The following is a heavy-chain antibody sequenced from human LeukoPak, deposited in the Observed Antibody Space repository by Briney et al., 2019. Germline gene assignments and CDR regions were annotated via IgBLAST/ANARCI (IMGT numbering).Heavy chain of an antibody. CDR1: GFTFISHG. Sequence: GGSLRLSCAASGFTFISHGMQGVRQAPGKGLEWVAVIWYDGSNKYYTDSVKGRFTISRDNSKNTLYLQMNSLGAEDTAVYYCARGIGGPAGKGYYFDHWGQGTLVTVSS. CDR3: ARGIGGPAGKGYYFDH. D-gene: IGHD2-2*01. V-gene: IGHV3-33*01. CDR2: IWYDGSNK. J-gene: IGHJ4*02.